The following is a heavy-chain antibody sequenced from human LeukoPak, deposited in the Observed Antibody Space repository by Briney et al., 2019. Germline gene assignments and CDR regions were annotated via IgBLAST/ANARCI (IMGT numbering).Heavy chain of an antibody. CDR2: IYYGGSI. D-gene: IGHD3-10*01. CDR1: GGSISRSSYY. V-gene: IGHV4-39*07. J-gene: IGHJ4*02. CDR3: AKDFRPNMVRGVIIGLLYDY. Sequence: PSETLSLTCAVSGGSISRSSYYWAWIRQPPGKGLEWVGTIYYGGSIYGDPSLKGRITISLDTSKNQFSLKLNSVTAADTAVYYCAKDFRPNMVRGVIIGLLYDYWGQGTLVTVSS.